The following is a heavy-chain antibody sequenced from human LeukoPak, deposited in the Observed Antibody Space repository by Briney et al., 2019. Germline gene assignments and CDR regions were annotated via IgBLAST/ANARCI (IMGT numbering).Heavy chain of an antibody. CDR3: ARRGTIFGVVYLDY. CDR2: IYYSGST. D-gene: IGHD3-3*01. V-gene: IGHV4-39*01. Sequence: SETLSLTCTVSGGSISSSSHYWGWIRQPPGKGLEWIGSIYYSGSTYYNPSLKSRVTISVDTSKNQFSLKLSSVTAADTAVYYCARRGTIFGVVYLDYWGQGTLVTVSS. CDR1: GGSISSSSHY. J-gene: IGHJ4*02.